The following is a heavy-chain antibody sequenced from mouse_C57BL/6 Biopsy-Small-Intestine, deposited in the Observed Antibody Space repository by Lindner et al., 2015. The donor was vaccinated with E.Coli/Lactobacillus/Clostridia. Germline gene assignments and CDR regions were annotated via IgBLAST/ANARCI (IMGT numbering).Heavy chain of an antibody. CDR3: TRLEGHFGGFVY. J-gene: IGHJ3*01. CDR1: GYSFSDYF. CDR2: IYPYNGDT. V-gene: IGHV1-20*02. Sequence: VQLQESGPELVKPGASVKISCKASGYSFSDYFMNWVMQSHGKSLEWIGRIYPYNGDTFYNQKFKGKATLTVDKSSSTAHMELRSLASEDSAVYYCTRLEGHFGGFVYWGQGTLVTVSA.